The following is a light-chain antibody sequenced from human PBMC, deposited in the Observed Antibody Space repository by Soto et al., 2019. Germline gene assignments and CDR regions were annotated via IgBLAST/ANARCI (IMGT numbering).Light chain of an antibody. CDR3: QVWDGLSDHVI. V-gene: IGLV3-21*02. CDR2: DDS. Sequence: SYELTQPPSVSVAPGQTARITCGGNNIESKSVHWYQQRPDQAPVLVVHDDSDRPSGIPERISGSNSGNTATLTISRVEAGDEAEYYCQVWDGLSDHVIFGGGTKLTVL. CDR1: NIESKS. J-gene: IGLJ2*01.